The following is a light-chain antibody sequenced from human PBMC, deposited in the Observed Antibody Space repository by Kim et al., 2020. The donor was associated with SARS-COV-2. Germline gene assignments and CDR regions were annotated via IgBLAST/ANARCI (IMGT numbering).Light chain of an antibody. Sequence: AVVGDKVNITCRASQGISDYLAWYQHKPGKGPNRLIYAASTVQSGVPRRFSGSGSGTDFTLTISGLQPDDVATYYCQNYNTAPQTCGQGTKVDIK. V-gene: IGKV1-27*01. CDR3: QNYNTAPQT. CDR2: AAS. J-gene: IGKJ1*01. CDR1: QGISDY.